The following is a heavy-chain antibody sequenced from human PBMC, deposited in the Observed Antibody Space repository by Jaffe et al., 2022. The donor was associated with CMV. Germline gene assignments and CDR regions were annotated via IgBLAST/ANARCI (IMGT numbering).Heavy chain of an antibody. D-gene: IGHD2-15*01. CDR3: AKDMWDEYCSGGSCYSVFYFDY. J-gene: IGHJ4*02. CDR1: GFTFSSYA. CDR2: ISGSGGST. Sequence: EVQLLESGGGLVQPGGSLRLSCAASGFTFSSYAMSWVRQAPGKGLEWVSAISGSGGSTYYADSVKGRFTISRDNSKNTLYLQMNSLRAEDTAVYYCAKDMWDEYCSGGSCYSVFYFDYWGQGTLVTVSS. V-gene: IGHV3-23*01.